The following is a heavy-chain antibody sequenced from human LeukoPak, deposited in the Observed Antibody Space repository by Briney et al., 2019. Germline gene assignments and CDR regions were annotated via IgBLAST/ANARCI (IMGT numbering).Heavy chain of an antibody. J-gene: IGHJ4*02. V-gene: IGHV1-8*01. CDR1: GYTFTSYD. Sequence: ASVKVSCKASGYTFTSYDINWVRQATGQGLEWMGWMNPNSGNTGYAQKFQGRVTMTRNTSISTAYMELSSLRSEDTAVYYCARNGEWELLPDYWGQGTLVTVSS. CDR3: ARNGEWELLPDY. CDR2: MNPNSGNT. D-gene: IGHD1-26*01.